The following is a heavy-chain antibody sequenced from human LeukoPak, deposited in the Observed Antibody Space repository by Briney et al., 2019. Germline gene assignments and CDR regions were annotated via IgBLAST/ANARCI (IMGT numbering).Heavy chain of an antibody. D-gene: IGHD3-10*01. V-gene: IGHV3-9*01. J-gene: IGHJ3*02. Sequence: PGRSLRLSCAASGFTFDDYAMHWVRQAPGKGLEWVSGISWNSGSIGYADSVKGRFTISRDNTKNSLYLKMNSLRAEDTALYYCAKEKSYYYGSGSYPLGAFDIWGQGTMVTVSS. CDR2: ISWNSGSI. CDR1: GFTFDDYA. CDR3: AKEKSYYYGSGSYPLGAFDI.